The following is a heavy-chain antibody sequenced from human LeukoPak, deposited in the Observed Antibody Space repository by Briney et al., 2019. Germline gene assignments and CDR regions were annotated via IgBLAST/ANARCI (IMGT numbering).Heavy chain of an antibody. Sequence: GGSLRLSCAASGFTFSSYWMHWVRQAPGKGLVWVSRINSDGSSTSYADSVKGRFTISRDNAKNTLYLQMNSLRAEDTAVYYCARVRQQLVHDYWGQGTLVTVSS. CDR2: INSDGSST. V-gene: IGHV3-74*01. J-gene: IGHJ4*02. CDR3: ARVRQQLVHDY. CDR1: GFTFSSYW. D-gene: IGHD6-13*01.